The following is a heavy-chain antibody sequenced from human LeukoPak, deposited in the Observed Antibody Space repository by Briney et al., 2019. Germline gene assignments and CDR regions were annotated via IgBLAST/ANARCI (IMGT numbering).Heavy chain of an antibody. CDR2: ISGDGGST. V-gene: IGHV3-43*02. D-gene: IGHD3-3*01. Sequence: PGGSLRLSCAASGFTFDDYAMHWVRQAPGKGLEWVSLISGDGGSTYYADSVKGRFTISRDNSKNSLYVQMNSLRTEDTALYYCAKDRTPRNLNYDFWSGYYLDVWGKGTTVTVSS. J-gene: IGHJ6*03. CDR1: GFTFDDYA. CDR3: AKDRTPRNLNYDFWSGYYLDV.